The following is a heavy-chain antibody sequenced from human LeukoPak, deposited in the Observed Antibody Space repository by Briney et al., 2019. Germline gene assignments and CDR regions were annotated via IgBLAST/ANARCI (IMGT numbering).Heavy chain of an antibody. Sequence: GGSLRLSCEASAFTFSSYWMSWVRQAPGKGLEWVANIKEDGSEINYVDSVKGRFTISRDNAKNSLFLQMNSLRVEDTAVYYCARDRGYSSYDYWGQGTLVTVSS. CDR1: AFTFSSYW. CDR2: IKEDGSEI. D-gene: IGHD4-23*01. J-gene: IGHJ4*02. V-gene: IGHV3-7*01. CDR3: ARDRGYSSYDY.